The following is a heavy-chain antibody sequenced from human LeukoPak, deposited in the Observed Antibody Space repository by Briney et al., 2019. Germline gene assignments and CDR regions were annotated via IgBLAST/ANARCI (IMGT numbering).Heavy chain of an antibody. D-gene: IGHD3-22*01. CDR1: GFTFSSYS. CDR2: ISSSSSYI. J-gene: IGHJ4*02. V-gene: IGHV3-21*01. CDR3: ARDEEGYYDSSGCIDY. Sequence: GGSLRLSCAASGFTFSSYSMNWVRQAPGKGLEWVSSISSSSSYIYYAGSVKGRFTISRDNAKNSLYLQMNSLRAEDTAVYYCARDEEGYYDSSGCIDYWGQGTLVTVSS.